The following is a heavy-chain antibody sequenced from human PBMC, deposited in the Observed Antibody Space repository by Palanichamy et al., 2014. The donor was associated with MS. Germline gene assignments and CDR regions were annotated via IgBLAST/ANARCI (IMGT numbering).Heavy chain of an antibody. CDR2: INHSGST. V-gene: IGHV4-34*01. D-gene: IGHD3-3*01. Sequence: QVQLQQWGAGLLKPSETLSLTCAVYGGSFSGYYWSWIRQPPGKGLEWIGEINHSGSTNYNPSLKSRVTISVDMSKNQFSLKLSSVTAADTAVYYCARGRSVTIFGVVIRRDYGMDVWGQGTTVTVSS. J-gene: IGHJ6*02. CDR3: ARGRSVTIFGVVIRRDYGMDV. CDR1: GGSFSGYY.